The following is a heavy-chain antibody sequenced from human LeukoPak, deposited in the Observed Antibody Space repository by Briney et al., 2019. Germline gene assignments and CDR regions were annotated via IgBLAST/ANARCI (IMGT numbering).Heavy chain of an antibody. CDR1: GYTFTSYG. Sequence: ASVKVSXKASGYTFTSYGISWVRQAPGQGLEWMGWISAYNGNTNYAQKLQGRVTMTTDTSTSTAYMELRSLRSDDTAVYYCARVPEDIVVVPAALPDYWGQGTLVTVSS. CDR2: ISAYNGNT. D-gene: IGHD2-2*01. V-gene: IGHV1-18*01. J-gene: IGHJ4*02. CDR3: ARVPEDIVVVPAALPDY.